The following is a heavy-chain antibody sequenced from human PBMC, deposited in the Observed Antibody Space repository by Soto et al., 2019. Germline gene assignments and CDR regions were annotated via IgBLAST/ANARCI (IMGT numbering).Heavy chain of an antibody. CDR1: GYTFTSYY. D-gene: IGHD6-13*01. CDR3: ARGYSSSWPWGYFDY. CDR2: INPSGGST. Sequence: GASVKVSCKASGYTFTSYYMHWVRQAPGQGLEWMGIINPSGGSTSYAQKFQGRVTMTRDTFTSTVYMELSSLRSEDTAVYYCARGYSSSWPWGYFDYWGQGTLVTVSS. V-gene: IGHV1-46*03. J-gene: IGHJ4*02.